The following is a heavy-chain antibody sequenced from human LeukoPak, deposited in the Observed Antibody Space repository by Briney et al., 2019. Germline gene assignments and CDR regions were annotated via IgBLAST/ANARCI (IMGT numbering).Heavy chain of an antibody. J-gene: IGHJ6*03. CDR3: ARGNCSSTSCIYYYYYMDV. CDR1: GGTFSSYA. V-gene: IGHV1-69*01. Sequence: SVKVSCKASGGTFSSYAISWVRQAPGQGLEWMGGIIPIFDTANYAQKFQGRVTITADESTSTAYMELSSLRSEDTAVYYCARGNCSSTSCIYYYYYMDVWGEGTTVTVSS. D-gene: IGHD2-2*01. CDR2: IIPIFDTA.